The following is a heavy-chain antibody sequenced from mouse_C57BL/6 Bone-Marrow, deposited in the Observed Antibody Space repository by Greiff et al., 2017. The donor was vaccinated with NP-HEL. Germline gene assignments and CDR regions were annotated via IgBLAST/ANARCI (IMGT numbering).Heavy chain of an antibody. D-gene: IGHD2-5*01. CDR1: GYSLTSGYY. CDR2: ISYDGSN. V-gene: IGHV3-6*01. J-gene: IGHJ2*01. Sequence: EVKLMESGPGLVKPSQSLSLTCSVTGYSLTSGYYWNWIRRFPGNNLEWVGSISYDGSNNYSPSLKNRISFTRATSKNPFFLQLNSVPAEATATYYCAIAYSNYLDYWGQGTTLTVSS. CDR3: AIAYSNYLDY.